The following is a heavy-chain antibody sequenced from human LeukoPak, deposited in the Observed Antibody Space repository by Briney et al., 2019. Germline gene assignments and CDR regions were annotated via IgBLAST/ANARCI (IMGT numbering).Heavy chain of an antibody. J-gene: IGHJ6*02. D-gene: IGHD5-18*01. V-gene: IGHV3-73*01. CDR1: GFTFSGSA. CDR3: TRLPYSYGSGHYYYGMDV. Sequence: GGSLRLSCAASGFTFSGSAMHWVRQASGKGLEWVGRIRSKANSYATAYAASVKGRFTISRDDSKNTAYLQMNSLKTEDTAVYYCTRLPYSYGSGHYYYGMDVWGQGTLVTVSS. CDR2: IRSKANSYAT.